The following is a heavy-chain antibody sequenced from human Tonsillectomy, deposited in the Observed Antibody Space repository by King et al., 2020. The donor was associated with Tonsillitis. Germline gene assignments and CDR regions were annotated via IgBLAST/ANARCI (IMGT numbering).Heavy chain of an antibody. J-gene: IGHJ3*02. CDR1: DGSFSGYY. Sequence: VQLQQWGAGLLKPSETLSLTCAVYDGSFSGYYWSWIRPSPGKGLEWIGEINHSGSTNYNPSLKSRVTISEVASRNQFSLNLTSVTAADTAVYYCARAGIAVYDAFDIWGQGTVVAVSS. D-gene: IGHD6-19*01. CDR2: INHSGST. CDR3: ARAGIAVYDAFDI. V-gene: IGHV4-34*01.